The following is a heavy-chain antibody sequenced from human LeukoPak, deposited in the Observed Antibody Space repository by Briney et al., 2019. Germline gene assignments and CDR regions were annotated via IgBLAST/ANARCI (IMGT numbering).Heavy chain of an antibody. CDR2: ISSSGSTI. D-gene: IGHD6-19*01. CDR3: ARDRGSGWYVDY. V-gene: IGHV3-48*03. Sequence: GGSLRLSSAAARFTPSRYWMSWVRQAPGKGLEWVSYISSSGSTIYYADSVKGRFTISRDNAKNSLYLQMNSLRAEDTAVYYCARDRGSGWYVDYWGQGTLVTVSS. J-gene: IGHJ4*02. CDR1: RFTPSRYW.